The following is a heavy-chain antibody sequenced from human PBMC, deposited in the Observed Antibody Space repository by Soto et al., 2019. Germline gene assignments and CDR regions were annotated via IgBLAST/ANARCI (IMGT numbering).Heavy chain of an antibody. Sequence: QVQLVQSGAEVKRPGSSVKVSCKASGDTFSFYSINWVRQAPGLGLEWMGRFNPILSMSNYAQRFQGRVTMTAAKSTSTAYMELSGLRSEDTAMYYCATSYGSGYRAFDYWGQGALVTVSS. V-gene: IGHV1-69*04. CDR1: GDTFSFYS. CDR2: FNPILSMS. D-gene: IGHD3-10*01. J-gene: IGHJ4*02. CDR3: ATSYGSGYRAFDY.